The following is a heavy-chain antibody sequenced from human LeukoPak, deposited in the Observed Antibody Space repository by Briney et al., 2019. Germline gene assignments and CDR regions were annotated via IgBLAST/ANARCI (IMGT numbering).Heavy chain of an antibody. D-gene: IGHD3-9*01. Sequence: PGGSLRLSCAASGFTFSSYWMSWVRQAPGKGLEWVANIKQDGSEKYYADSVKGRFTISRDNAKNSLYLQMNSLRAEDTAVYYCARPLYILTGYNPPYELGYWGQGTLVTVSS. V-gene: IGHV3-7*01. CDR1: GFTFSSYW. CDR2: IKQDGSEK. CDR3: ARPLYILTGYNPPYELGY. J-gene: IGHJ4*02.